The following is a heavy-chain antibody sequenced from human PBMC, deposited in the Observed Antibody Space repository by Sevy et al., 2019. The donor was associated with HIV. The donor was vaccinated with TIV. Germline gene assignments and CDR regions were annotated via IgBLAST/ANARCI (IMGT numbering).Heavy chain of an antibody. J-gene: IGHJ4*02. CDR1: GFTFSNYA. CDR3: ARDRVSGSYYAGDFDY. V-gene: IGHV3-23*01. Sequence: GGSLRLSCAASGFTFSNYAMSWVRQAPGNGLEWVSVISFSGSDTYYADSVKGRFTISRDNSKNTLYLQMNTLRAEDTAVYYCARDRVSGSYYAGDFDYWGQGTLVTVSS. D-gene: IGHD1-26*01. CDR2: ISFSGSDT.